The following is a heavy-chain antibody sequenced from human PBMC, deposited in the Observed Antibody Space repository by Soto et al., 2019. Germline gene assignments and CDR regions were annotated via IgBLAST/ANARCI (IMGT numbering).Heavy chain of an antibody. D-gene: IGHD4-17*01. J-gene: IGHJ6*02. V-gene: IGHV3-30*18. CDR1: RFTFRNYG. Sequence: QVQLVESGGGVVQPGRSLRLSCATSRFTFRNYGMHWVRQAPGKGLEWVAVISYDGSNKKYADSVEGRFTISRDNSEHTLYLQMNSLRAEDTAVYYCAKSFDYGGTVYDYSGMDVWGQGTTVTVSS. CDR2: ISYDGSNK. CDR3: AKSFDYGGTVYDYSGMDV.